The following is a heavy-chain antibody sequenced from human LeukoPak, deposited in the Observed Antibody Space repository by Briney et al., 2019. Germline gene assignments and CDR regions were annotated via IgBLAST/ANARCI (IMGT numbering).Heavy chain of an antibody. D-gene: IGHD3-3*01. CDR1: GYTFTGYY. CDR3: ASGTSYYDFWSGYYTNAFDI. CDR2: INPNSGGT. Sequence: ASVKVSCKASGYTFTGYYMHWVRQAPGQGLEWKGWINPNSGGTNYAQKFQGRVTMTRDTSISTAYMELSRLRSDDTAVYYCASGTSYYDFWSGYYTNAFDIWGQGTMVTVSS. J-gene: IGHJ3*02. V-gene: IGHV1-2*02.